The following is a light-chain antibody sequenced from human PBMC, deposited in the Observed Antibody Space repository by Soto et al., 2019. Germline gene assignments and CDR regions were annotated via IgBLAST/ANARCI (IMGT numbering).Light chain of an antibody. CDR3: QQYGKSPGFFT. CDR2: DAS. Sequence: EIVLTQSPGTLSLSPGERATLSCRASQSFSSNYLSWYQQKHGQAKRLMIYDASKRATGIPARFSGSGSGTDLTLTISSLEPEDFAVYYCQQYGKSPGFFTFGPGTKVDIK. J-gene: IGKJ3*01. V-gene: IGKV3-20*01. CDR1: QSFSSNY.